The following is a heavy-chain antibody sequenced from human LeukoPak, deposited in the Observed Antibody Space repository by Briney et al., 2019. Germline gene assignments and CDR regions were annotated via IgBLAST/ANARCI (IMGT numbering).Heavy chain of an antibody. Sequence: GASVKVSCKGSGYTFTNYAIHWVRQAPGQSLEWLGWINPGNGDTKYSQDFQGRVTINTGTSAATAYVELNSLTSEDTAVYYCARDRWHCRVNCDSVYYFALDVWGQGTTVTVSS. CDR2: INPGNGDT. J-gene: IGHJ6*02. CDR1: GYTFTNYA. CDR3: ARDRWHCRVNCDSVYYFALDV. D-gene: IGHD2-15*01. V-gene: IGHV1-3*01.